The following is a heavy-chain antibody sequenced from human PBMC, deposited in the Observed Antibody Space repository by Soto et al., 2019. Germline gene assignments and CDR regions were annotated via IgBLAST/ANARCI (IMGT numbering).Heavy chain of an antibody. J-gene: IGHJ4*02. CDR2: IYYSGST. Sequence: SETRPLPCTLSAGSTNSSSYYWGWLRQPPRKGLERSGCIYYSGSTYYNPSLKCRVTIAVATSKNQYSLKLGSVTAADAAVYYCARHGSAGTELDYWGKG. CDR1: AGSTNSSSYY. V-gene: IGHV4-39*01. D-gene: IGHD1-1*01. CDR3: ARHGSAGTELDY.